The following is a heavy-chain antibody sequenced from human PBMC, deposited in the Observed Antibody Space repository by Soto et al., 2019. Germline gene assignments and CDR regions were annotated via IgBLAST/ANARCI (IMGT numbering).Heavy chain of an antibody. D-gene: IGHD1-26*01. CDR1: GGSVSSSTYY. CDR2: FYYSGST. Sequence: QLQLQESGPGLVKPSETLSLTCTVAGGSVSSSTYYWGWIRQPPGKGLEWIATFYYSGSTYHNPSLNSRVTISADTSKNQFSLKLSSVTATDTAVYYCARHQGTYYDAFDIWGQGTMVTVSS. CDR3: ARHQGTYYDAFDI. J-gene: IGHJ3*02. V-gene: IGHV4-39*01.